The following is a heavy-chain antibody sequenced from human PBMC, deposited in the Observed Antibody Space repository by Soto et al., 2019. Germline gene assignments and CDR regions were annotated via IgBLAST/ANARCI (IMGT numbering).Heavy chain of an antibody. V-gene: IGHV3-9*01. Sequence: EVQLVESGGGLVQPGRSLRLSCAASGFTFDDYAMHWVRQAPGKGLEWVSGISWNSGSIGYADSVKGRFTISRDNAKNTLYLQMNSLRAEVTALYYCANAPMAWGGYDYYFDYWGQGTLVTVSS. J-gene: IGHJ4*02. CDR2: ISWNSGSI. D-gene: IGHD3-3*01. CDR3: ANAPMAWGGYDYYFDY. CDR1: GFTFDDYA.